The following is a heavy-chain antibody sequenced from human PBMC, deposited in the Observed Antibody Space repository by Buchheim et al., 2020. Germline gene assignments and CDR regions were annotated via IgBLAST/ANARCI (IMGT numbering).Heavy chain of an antibody. CDR2: IYPGDSDI. CDR3: ARREIETATMELNWFDP. CDR1: GYSFSTYW. J-gene: IGHJ5*02. Sequence: EVQLVQSGAEVKTPGESLKISCKGSGYSFSTYWIAWVRQMPGKGLEWMGIIYPGDSDIRYSPSFQGQVTISAAKSITTAYLQWSSLKASDTAMYYCARREIETATMELNWFDPWGQGT. D-gene: IGHD5-24*01. V-gene: IGHV5-51*03.